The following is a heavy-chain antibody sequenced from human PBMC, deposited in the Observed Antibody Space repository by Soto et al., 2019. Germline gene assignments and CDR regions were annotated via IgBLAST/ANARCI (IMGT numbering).Heavy chain of an antibody. CDR1: GYTFTSYY. CDR3: ARETCSGGSCPWFDP. V-gene: IGHV1-46*01. Sequence: GASVKVSCKASGYTFTSYYMHWVRQAPGQGLEWMGIINPSGGSTSYAQKFQGRVTMTRDTSTSTVYMELSSLRSEDTAVYYRARETCSGGSCPWFDPWGQGTLVTVSS. CDR2: INPSGGST. D-gene: IGHD2-15*01. J-gene: IGHJ5*02.